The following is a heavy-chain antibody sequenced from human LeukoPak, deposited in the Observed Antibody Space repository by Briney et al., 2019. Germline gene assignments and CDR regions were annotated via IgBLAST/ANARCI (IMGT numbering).Heavy chain of an antibody. V-gene: IGHV3-30-3*01. Sequence: PGGSLRLSCAASGFSFSGYQMSWIRQAPGKGLEWVAVISYDGSNKYYADSVKGRFTISRDNSKNTLYLQMNSLRAEDTAVYYCARESSDSSSWYRYFHSYNWFDPWGQGTLVTVSS. CDR3: ARESSDSSSWYRYFHSYNWFDP. CDR2: ISYDGSNK. J-gene: IGHJ5*02. D-gene: IGHD6-13*01. CDR1: GFSFSGYQ.